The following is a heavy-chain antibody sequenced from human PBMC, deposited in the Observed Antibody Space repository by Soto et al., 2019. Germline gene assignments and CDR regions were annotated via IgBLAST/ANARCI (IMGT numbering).Heavy chain of an antibody. CDR2: ISWNSGSI. V-gene: IGHV3-9*01. D-gene: IGHD6-19*01. CDR3: ASLAVAGPYYYYGMDV. J-gene: IGHJ6*02. Sequence: TGGSLRLSCAASGFTFDDYAMHWVRQAPGKGLEWVSGISWNSGSIGYADSVKGRFTISRDNAKNSLYLQMNSLRAEDTALYYCASLAVAGPYYYYGMDVWGQGTTVTVS. CDR1: GFTFDDYA.